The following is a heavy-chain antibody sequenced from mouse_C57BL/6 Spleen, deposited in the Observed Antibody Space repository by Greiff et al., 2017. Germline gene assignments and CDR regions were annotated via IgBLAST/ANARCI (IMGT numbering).Heavy chain of an antibody. Sequence: QVQLQQPGAELVRPGSSVKLSCKASGYTFTSYWMDWVKQRPGQGLEWIVNIYPSDSETHYNPKFKDKDTLTVDKSSSAAYMQLSSLTSEDSAVYYCAREGVFYYFDYWGQGTTLTVSS. CDR2: IYPSDSET. CDR1: GYTFTSYW. CDR3: AREGVFYYFDY. J-gene: IGHJ2*01. V-gene: IGHV1-61*01.